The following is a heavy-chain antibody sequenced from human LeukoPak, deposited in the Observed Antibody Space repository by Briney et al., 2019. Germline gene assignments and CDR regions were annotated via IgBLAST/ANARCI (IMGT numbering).Heavy chain of an antibody. Sequence: PSETLSLTCAVYGGSFSGYYWSWIRQAPGKGLEWVANIKQDGSEKNYVDSVKGRFSISRDNAQNSMYLQMNSLRAEDTAVYYCASTQTFDYWGQGALVTVSS. V-gene: IGHV3-7*01. CDR1: GGSFSGYY. CDR3: ASTQTFDY. J-gene: IGHJ4*02. CDR2: IKQDGSEK.